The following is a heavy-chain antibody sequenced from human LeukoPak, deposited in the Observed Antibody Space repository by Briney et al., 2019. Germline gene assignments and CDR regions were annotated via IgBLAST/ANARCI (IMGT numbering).Heavy chain of an antibody. CDR1: GYTFTSYD. CDR3: ARGVGMLGYSGYDLSYYYMDV. CDR2: MNPNSGNT. Sequence: ASVKVSCKASGYTFTSYDINWVRQATGQGLEWMGWMNPNSGNTGYAQKFQGRVTITRNTSISTAYMELSSLRSEDTAVYYCARGVGMLGYSGYDLSYYYMDVWGKGTTVTVSS. D-gene: IGHD5-12*01. J-gene: IGHJ6*03. V-gene: IGHV1-8*03.